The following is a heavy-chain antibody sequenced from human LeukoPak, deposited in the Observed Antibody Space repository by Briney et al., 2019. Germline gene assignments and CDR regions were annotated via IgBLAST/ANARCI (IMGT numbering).Heavy chain of an antibody. J-gene: IGHJ6*03. CDR2: INSAGSST. CDR1: GFTFTSYW. Sequence: RGSLRLSCAASGFTFTSYWMHWVRQAPGKGLVWVSSINSAGSSTSYADSVKGRFTISRDNAKNTLYLQMKSLRAEGTAVYYSAREGYNYGRSRGVMAGWSKGWTVTV. V-gene: IGHV3-74*01. CDR3: AREGYNYGRSRGVMAG. D-gene: IGHD5-18*01.